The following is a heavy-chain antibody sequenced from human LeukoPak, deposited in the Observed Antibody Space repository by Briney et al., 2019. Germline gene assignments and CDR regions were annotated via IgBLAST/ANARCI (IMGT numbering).Heavy chain of an antibody. CDR3: ASERYYDFWSGYLTPDYYGMDV. J-gene: IGHJ6*02. D-gene: IGHD3-3*01. CDR1: GYTFTSYY. Sequence: WASVKVSCKASGYTFTSYYMHWVRQAPGQGLEWVGIINPSGGSTTYAQKFQGRVTMTRDTSTSTVYMELSSLRSEDTAVYYCASERYYDFWSGYLTPDYYGMDVWGQGTTVTVSS. CDR2: INPSGGST. V-gene: IGHV1-46*01.